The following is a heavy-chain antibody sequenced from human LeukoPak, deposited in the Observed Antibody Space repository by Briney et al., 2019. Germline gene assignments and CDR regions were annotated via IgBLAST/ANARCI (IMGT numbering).Heavy chain of an antibody. CDR3: AKTHSSSWHPLDF. J-gene: IGHJ4*02. V-gene: IGHV3-23*01. CDR1: GGSISSSN. D-gene: IGHD6-13*01. CDR2: IVGDGGST. Sequence: PSGTLSLTCAVSGGSISSSNWWSWVRQPPGKGLEWVSAIVGDGGSTYYADSVKGRFAISRDNSNNTLYLQMNNLRAEDTAVYYCAKTHSSSWHPLDFWGQGTLVTASS.